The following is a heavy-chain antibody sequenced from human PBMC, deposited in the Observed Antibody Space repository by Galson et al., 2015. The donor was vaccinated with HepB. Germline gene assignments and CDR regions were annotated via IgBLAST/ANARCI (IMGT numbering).Heavy chain of an antibody. V-gene: IGHV4-39*07. Sequence: SETLSLTCTVSGGSISSSSYYWGWIRQPPGKGLEWIGNIYYTGSTYYSPSLKSRVTISVDTSKNQFSLKLSSVTVADTAIYYCARDHWLLHFDYWGQGTLVTVSS. J-gene: IGHJ4*02. D-gene: IGHD1-1*01. CDR2: IYYTGST. CDR1: GGSISSSSYY. CDR3: ARDHWLLHFDY.